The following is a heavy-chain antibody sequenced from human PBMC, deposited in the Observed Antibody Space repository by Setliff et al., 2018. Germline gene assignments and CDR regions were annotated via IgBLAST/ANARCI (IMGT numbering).Heavy chain of an antibody. D-gene: IGHD5-18*01. Sequence: ASVKVSCKASGYTFTGYYMHWVRQAPGQGLEWMGRINPNSGGTNYAQKFQGRVTMTRDTSISTAYMELSRLRSDDTAVYYCARRVGSVGIQLPDYWGQGTLVTVSS. CDR3: ARRVGSVGIQLPDY. J-gene: IGHJ4*02. CDR2: INPNSGGT. V-gene: IGHV1-2*06. CDR1: GYTFTGYY.